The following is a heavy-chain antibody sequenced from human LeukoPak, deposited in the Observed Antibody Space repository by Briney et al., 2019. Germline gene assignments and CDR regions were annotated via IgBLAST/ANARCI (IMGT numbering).Heavy chain of an antibody. J-gene: IGHJ4*02. CDR3: AKRGQWLALDY. CDR1: GFTFDDYP. D-gene: IGHD6-19*01. V-gene: IGHV3-9*01. CDR2: ISWNSGSI. Sequence: PGVSLRLSCAASGFTFDDYPMLWVRQAPGQGLEWVFGISWNSGSIGYADSVKGRFTISRDNAKNSLYLHMHSLRAEDTALYSCAKRGQWLALDYWGQGTLVTVSS.